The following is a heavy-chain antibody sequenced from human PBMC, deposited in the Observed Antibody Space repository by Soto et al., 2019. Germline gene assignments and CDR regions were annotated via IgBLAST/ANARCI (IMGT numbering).Heavy chain of an antibody. J-gene: IGHJ3*01. CDR1: GFTLISYW. Sequence: EVQLVESGGGLVQPGGSLRLSCAASGFTLISYWMSWARQAPGKGLEWVGNIKEDGSESYYVDSVKGRFTISRDNAKNSLYLQMNSLRDEDTAVYYCVRDGGRDGYNTFWGQGTMVTVSS. CDR3: VRDGGRDGYNTF. D-gene: IGHD5-12*01. V-gene: IGHV3-7*04. CDR2: IKEDGSES.